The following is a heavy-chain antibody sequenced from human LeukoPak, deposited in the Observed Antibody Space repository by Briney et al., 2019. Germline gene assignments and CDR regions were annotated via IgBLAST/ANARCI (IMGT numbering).Heavy chain of an antibody. J-gene: IGHJ4*02. CDR2: INSDGSST. D-gene: IGHD1-1*01. CDR3: ARAPGPPNYYFDY. Sequence: GGSLRLSCAASGFTFSSGWMHWVRQAPGKGLVWVSRINSDGSSTSYADSVKGRFTISRDNAKNTLYLQMNSLRAEDTAVYYCARAPGPPNYYFDYWGRGTLVTVSS. CDR1: GFTFSSGW. V-gene: IGHV3-74*01.